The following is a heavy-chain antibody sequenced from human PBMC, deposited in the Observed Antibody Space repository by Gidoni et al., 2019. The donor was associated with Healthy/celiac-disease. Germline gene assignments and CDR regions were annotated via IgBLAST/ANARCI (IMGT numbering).Heavy chain of an antibody. V-gene: IGHV3-23*01. Sequence: EVQLLESGGGLVQPGGSLSLSCSASGFTFSSYAMSWVRQAPGKGLEWVSAISGSGGSTYYADSVKGRFTISRDNSKNTLYLQMNSLRAEDTAVYYCAKDGEVLYPVFGYWGQGTLVTVSS. CDR3: AKDGEVLYPVFGY. D-gene: IGHD3-10*01. J-gene: IGHJ4*02. CDR2: ISGSGGST. CDR1: GFTFSSYA.